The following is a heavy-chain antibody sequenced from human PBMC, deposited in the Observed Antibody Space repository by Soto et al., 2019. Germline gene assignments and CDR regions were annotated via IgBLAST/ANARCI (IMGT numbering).Heavy chain of an antibody. V-gene: IGHV3-48*02. CDR1: GFTFSSYS. Sequence: PGGSLRLSCAASGFTFSSYSMSWVRQAPGKGLEWVSYISSSSSTIYYADSVKGRFTISRDNAKDSLYLQMNSLRDEDTAVYYCARRMGSSATYYYYGMDVWGQGTTVTVYS. D-gene: IGHD6-6*01. CDR2: ISSSSSTI. J-gene: IGHJ6*02. CDR3: ARRMGSSATYYYYGMDV.